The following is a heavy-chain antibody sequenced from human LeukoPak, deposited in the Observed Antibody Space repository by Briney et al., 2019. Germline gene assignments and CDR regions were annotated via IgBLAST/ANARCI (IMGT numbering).Heavy chain of an antibody. CDR1: GGTFSNYT. D-gene: IGHD2-2*01. J-gene: IGHJ6*02. Sequence: SVKVSCKASGGTFSNYTINWVRQAPGQGLEWMGRIIPMLGMANYAQKFQGRVTITADKSTSTAYMDLSSLRSEDTAMYYCARVGSPSPDWGSYNYGMDVWGQGTTVTVSS. CDR2: IIPMLGMA. V-gene: IGHV1-69*02. CDR3: ARVGSPSPDWGSYNYGMDV.